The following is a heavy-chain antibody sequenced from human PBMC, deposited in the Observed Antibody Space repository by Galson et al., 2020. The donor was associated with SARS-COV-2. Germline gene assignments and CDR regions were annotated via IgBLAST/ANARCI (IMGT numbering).Heavy chain of an antibody. J-gene: IGHJ4*02. D-gene: IGHD4-17*01. CDR3: ARDPGGDYGDSVGDY. CDR2: ISYDGSNK. Sequence: GESLKISCAASGFTFSSYAMHWVRQAPGKGLEWVAVISYDGSNKYYADSVKGRFTISRDNSKNTLYLQMNSLRAEDTAVYYCARDPGGDYGDSVGDYWGQGTLVTVSS. CDR1: GFTFSSYA. V-gene: IGHV3-30*04.